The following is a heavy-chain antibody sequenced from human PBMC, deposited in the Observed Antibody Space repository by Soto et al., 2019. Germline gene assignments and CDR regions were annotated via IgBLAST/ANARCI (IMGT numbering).Heavy chain of an antibody. V-gene: IGHV1-18*04. J-gene: IGHJ6*02. Sequence: QVQLVQSGAEVRKPGASVKVSCKASGYTFTKYGITWVRQAPGQGLEWLGWISGDNSNTNFAQRLKDRVTMTTDTSTTTAYMELRSLRRDDTAIYYCARVASLIPIFHGLDAWGQGTTVTVSS. CDR1: GYTFTKYG. D-gene: IGHD3-3*01. CDR2: ISGDNSNT. CDR3: ARVASLIPIFHGLDA.